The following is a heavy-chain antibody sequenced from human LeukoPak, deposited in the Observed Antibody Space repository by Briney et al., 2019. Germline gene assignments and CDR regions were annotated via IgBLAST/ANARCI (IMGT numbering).Heavy chain of an antibody. CDR3: ARDKIVGPTTLDY. D-gene: IGHD1-26*01. J-gene: IGHJ4*02. V-gene: IGHV3-7*01. CDR1: GFTFSGYW. Sequence: GGSLRLSCAASGFTFSGYWMSWVRQTPEKGLEWVANIRQDGYEKYYVDSVKGRFTISRDNAKNSLYLQMNSLRADDTAIYYCARDKIVGPTTLDYWGQETLVTVSS. CDR2: IRQDGYEK.